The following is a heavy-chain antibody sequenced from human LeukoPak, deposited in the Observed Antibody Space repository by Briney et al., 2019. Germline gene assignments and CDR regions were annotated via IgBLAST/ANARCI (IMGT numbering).Heavy chain of an antibody. J-gene: IGHJ5*02. CDR1: GGSISSGSYY. D-gene: IGHD2-2*01. V-gene: IGHV4-39*07. CDR2: LYYSGST. Sequence: PSETLSLTCTVSGGSISSGSYYWGWIRQPPGKGLEWIGSLYYSGSTYYNPSLKSRVTMSVDTSKNQSSLKLKSVTAADTAVYYCARESDRYCISTSCPNWFDPWGQGTLVTVSS. CDR3: ARESDRYCISTSCPNWFDP.